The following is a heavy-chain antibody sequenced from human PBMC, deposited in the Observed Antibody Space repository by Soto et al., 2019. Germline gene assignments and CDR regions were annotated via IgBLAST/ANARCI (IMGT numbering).Heavy chain of an antibody. CDR2: LNHDANRT. D-gene: IGHD2-8*01. CDR3: VRSTSGCFDY. CDR1: GFTFSHYW. Sequence: EVQLLQSGGGSVRPGGTLTLSCAASGFTFSHYWMHWVHQVPGRGLLWVSRLNHDANRTAYADSVRGRFTISRDNAKNTLYLHMSSVRAEDSATYYCVRSTSGCFDYWGQGAEVSVSS. V-gene: IGHV3-74*01. J-gene: IGHJ4*02.